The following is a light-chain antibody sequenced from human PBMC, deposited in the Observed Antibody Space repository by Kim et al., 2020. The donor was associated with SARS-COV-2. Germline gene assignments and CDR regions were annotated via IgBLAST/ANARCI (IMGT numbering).Light chain of an antibody. CDR1: TSISTY. V-gene: IGKV3-11*01. J-gene: IGKJ2*01. Sequence: SPGDRATLSCRASTSISTYLAWYQPKPGQAPRLLIYDASDRATGIPTRFSGRGFGTDFTLTISSLEPEDCAVYYCQHRSNGPPAFTFGQGTKLEIK. CDR2: DAS. CDR3: QHRSNGPPAFT.